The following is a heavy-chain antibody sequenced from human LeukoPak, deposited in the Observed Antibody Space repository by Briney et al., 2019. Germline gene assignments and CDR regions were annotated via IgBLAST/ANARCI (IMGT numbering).Heavy chain of an antibody. CDR3: ARSGNGIVVVPAATNY. J-gene: IGHJ4*02. CDR1: GFTFSSYS. Sequence: PGGSLRLSCAASGFTFSSYSMNWVRQAPGKGLEWVSYISSSSTIYYADSVKGRFTISRDNAKNSLYLQMNSLRAEDTAVYYRARSGNGIVVVPAATNYWGQGTLVTVSS. V-gene: IGHV3-48*01. CDR2: ISSSSTI. D-gene: IGHD2-2*01.